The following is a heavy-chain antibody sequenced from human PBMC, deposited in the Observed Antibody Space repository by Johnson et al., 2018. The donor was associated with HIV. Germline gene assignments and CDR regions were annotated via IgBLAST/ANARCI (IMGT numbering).Heavy chain of an antibody. Sequence: QEKLVESGGGLVKPGGSLRLSCAASGFTFSDYYMSWIRQAPGKGLEWVSYISSSGSTIYYAASVKGRFTISRDNAKNSLYLQMNSLRAEDTAVYYCARDVIKVITPRGEAFDIWGQGTMVTVSS. CDR3: ARDVIKVITPRGEAFDI. D-gene: IGHD4-23*01. CDR2: ISSSGSTI. CDR1: GFTFSDYY. J-gene: IGHJ3*02. V-gene: IGHV3-11*04.